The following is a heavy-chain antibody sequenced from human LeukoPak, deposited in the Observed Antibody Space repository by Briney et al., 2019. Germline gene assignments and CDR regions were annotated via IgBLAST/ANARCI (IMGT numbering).Heavy chain of an antibody. D-gene: IGHD3-22*01. Sequence: SETLSLTCTVSGGSISSYYWSWIRQPPGKGLEWIGYIYYSGSTNYNPSLKSRVTISVDTSKNQFSLKLSSVTAAEPAVYYCARTGGAPMIIFDYWGQGTLGTVS. CDR1: GGSISSYY. J-gene: IGHJ4*02. CDR3: ARTGGAPMIIFDY. CDR2: IYYSGST. V-gene: IGHV4-59*01.